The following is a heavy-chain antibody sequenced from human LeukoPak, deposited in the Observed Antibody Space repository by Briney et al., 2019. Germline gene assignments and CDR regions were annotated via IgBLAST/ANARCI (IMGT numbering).Heavy chain of an antibody. J-gene: IGHJ5*02. V-gene: IGHV1-69*13. CDR1: GYTFTSYY. CDR3: ARTPSVVVTASPWLGWFDP. D-gene: IGHD2-21*02. CDR2: IIPIFGRA. Sequence: SVKVSCKASGYTFTSYYMHWVRQAPGQGLEWMGGIIPIFGRANYAQKFQGRVTITADESTSTAYMELSSLRSEDTAVYYCARTPSVVVTASPWLGWFDPWGQGTLVTVSS.